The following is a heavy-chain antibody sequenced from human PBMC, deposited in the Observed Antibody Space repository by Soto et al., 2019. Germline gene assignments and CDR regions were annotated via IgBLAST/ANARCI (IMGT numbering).Heavy chain of an antibody. V-gene: IGHV3-49*03. CDR1: GFTFGDYA. CDR3: TRDILFWGMDV. J-gene: IGHJ6*02. D-gene: IGHD3-9*01. Sequence: GGSLRLSCTASGFTFGDYAMSWFRQAPGKGLEWVGFIRSKAYGGTTEYAASVKGRFTISRDDSKSMAYLHMNSLKTEDTAVYYCTRDILFWGMDVWGQGTTVTVSS. CDR2: IRSKAYGGTT.